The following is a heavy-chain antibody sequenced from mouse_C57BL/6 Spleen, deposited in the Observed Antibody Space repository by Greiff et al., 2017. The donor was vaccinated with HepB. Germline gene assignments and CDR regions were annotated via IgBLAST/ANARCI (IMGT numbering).Heavy chain of an antibody. CDR3: ARSITTVVEGDFDY. Sequence: VQLQQPGAELVRPGSSVKLSCKASGYTFTSYWMHWVKQRPIQGLEWIGNIDPSDSETHYNQKFKDKATLTVDKSSSTAYMQLSSLTSEDSAVYYCARSITTVVEGDFDYWGQGTTLTVSS. V-gene: IGHV1-52*01. J-gene: IGHJ2*01. CDR2: IDPSDSET. CDR1: GYTFTSYW. D-gene: IGHD1-1*01.